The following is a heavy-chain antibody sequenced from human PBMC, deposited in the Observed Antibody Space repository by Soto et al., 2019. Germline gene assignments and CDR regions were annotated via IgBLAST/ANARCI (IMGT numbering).Heavy chain of an antibody. Sequence: PSETLSLTCTVSGGSISSGGYYWSWIRQHPGKGLEWIGYIYCSGSTYYNPSIKSRVNILVDTSKNQFSLKLSSVTGADKAVYYRARGGCCGGSCYPLMGNWFGPWGQGNLVTVSS. CDR1: GGSISSGGYY. D-gene: IGHD2-15*01. V-gene: IGHV4-31*03. CDR2: IYCSGST. CDR3: ARGGCCGGSCYPLMGNWFGP. J-gene: IGHJ5*02.